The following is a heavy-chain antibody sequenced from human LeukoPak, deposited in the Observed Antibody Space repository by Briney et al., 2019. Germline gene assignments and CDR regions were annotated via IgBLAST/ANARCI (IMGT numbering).Heavy chain of an antibody. CDR3: ARAPTVTTRGGGAFDI. CDR1: GGSFSGYY. D-gene: IGHD4-17*01. CDR2: IYTSGST. J-gene: IGHJ3*02. V-gene: IGHV4-59*10. Sequence: SETLSLTCAVYGGSFSGYYWSWIRQPAGKGLEWIGRIYTSGSTNYNPSLKSRVTISVDTSKNQFSLKLSSATAADTAVYYCARAPTVTTRGGGAFDIWGQGTMVTVSS.